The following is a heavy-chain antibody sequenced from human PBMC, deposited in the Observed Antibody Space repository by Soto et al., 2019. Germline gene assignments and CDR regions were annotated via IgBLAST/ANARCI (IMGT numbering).Heavy chain of an antibody. CDR1: GFTFSSYA. CDR2: ISGSGGST. CDR3: AKVRPAHGFGWFGELPNWFDP. Sequence: PGGSLRLSCAASGFTFSSYAMSWVRQAPGKGLEWVSAISGSGGSTYYADSVKGRFTISRDNSKNTLYLQMNSLRAEDTAVYYCAKVRPAHGFGWFGELPNWFDPWGQGTLVTVSS. V-gene: IGHV3-23*01. D-gene: IGHD3-10*01. J-gene: IGHJ5*02.